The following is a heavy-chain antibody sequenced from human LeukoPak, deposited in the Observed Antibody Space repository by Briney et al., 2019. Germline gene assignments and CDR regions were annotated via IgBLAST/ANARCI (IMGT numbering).Heavy chain of an antibody. V-gene: IGHV4-38-2*01. J-gene: IGHJ6*03. CDR3: ARHQYCSSTSCLAGYYYYYYMDV. CDR2: ICHSGST. Sequence: PSETLSLTCAVSGYSISSGYYWGWIRQPPGKGLEWIGSICHSGSTYYNPSLKSRVTISVDTSKNQFSLKLSSVTAADTAVYYCARHQYCSSTSCLAGYYYYYYMDVWGKGTTVTVSS. D-gene: IGHD2-2*01. CDR1: GYSISSGYY.